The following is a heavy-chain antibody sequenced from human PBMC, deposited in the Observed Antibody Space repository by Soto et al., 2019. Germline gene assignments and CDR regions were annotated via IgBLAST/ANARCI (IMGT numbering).Heavy chain of an antibody. V-gene: IGHV3-74*01. Sequence: VPLVESGGGLVQPGGSLRLSCTASGFTFSNYWMHWVRQAPGKGLVWVSRISGDGSFTYYADSVEGRFTISRDNAKNTVYLQMNSLRAEDTAVYYCARDLRVADYWGQGTLVTVSS. CDR1: GFTFSNYW. CDR3: ARDLRVADY. J-gene: IGHJ4*02. CDR2: ISGDGSFT.